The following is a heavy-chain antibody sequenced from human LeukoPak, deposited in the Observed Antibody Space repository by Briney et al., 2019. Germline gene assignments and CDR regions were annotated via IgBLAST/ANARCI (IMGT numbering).Heavy chain of an antibody. CDR1: EFTFSDYY. D-gene: IGHD3-22*01. J-gene: IGHJ4*02. Sequence: GGSLRLSCVASEFTFSDYYMSWIRQAPGKGLEWASYISSSGSNIDYADSVKGRFTISRDSAKNSLYLQMNSLRAEDTAVYYCARAHHYDTSGYHHCLDYWGQGTLVTVSS. V-gene: IGHV3-11*04. CDR3: ARAHHYDTSGYHHCLDY. CDR2: ISSSGSNI.